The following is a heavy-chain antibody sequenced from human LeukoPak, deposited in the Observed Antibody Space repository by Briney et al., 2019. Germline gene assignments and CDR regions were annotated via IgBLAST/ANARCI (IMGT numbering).Heavy chain of an antibody. CDR3: ATSVGDFFDY. CDR2: IYPSDSDT. CDR1: GYRFSTNW. J-gene: IGHJ4*02. Sequence: GESLKISCKGSGYRFSTNWIGWVRQMPGKGLEWMGVIYPSDSDTIYSSSFRGQVTMSADKSISTAYLQWSSLKASDTAIYYCATSVGDFFDYWGQGTLVTVSS. V-gene: IGHV5-51*01.